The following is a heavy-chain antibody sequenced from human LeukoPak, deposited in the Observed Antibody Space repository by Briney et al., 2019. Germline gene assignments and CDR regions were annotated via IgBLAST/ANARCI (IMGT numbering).Heavy chain of an antibody. Sequence: ASVKVSCKASGYTFTYRYLHWVRQAPGQGLEWMGIINPSGGSTSYAQKFQGRVTMTRDTSTSTVFMELSSLRSEDTAVYYCARDSSSWAFDIWGQGTMVTVSS. CDR3: ARDSSSWAFDI. J-gene: IGHJ3*02. CDR1: GYTFTYRY. V-gene: IGHV1-46*01. D-gene: IGHD6-6*01. CDR2: INPSGGST.